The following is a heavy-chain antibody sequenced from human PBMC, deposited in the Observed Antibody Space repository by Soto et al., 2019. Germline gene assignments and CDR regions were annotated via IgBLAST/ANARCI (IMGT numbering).Heavy chain of an antibody. J-gene: IGHJ4*02. V-gene: IGHV1-2*02. CDR1: GYTFTGYY. Sequence: QVQLVQSGAEVKKPGASVKVSCKASGYTFTGYYMHWVRQAPGQGLEWMGWINPNSGGTNYAQKFQGRVTITRDTSFSTAYRELSRLGLNDTAVYYGARGPFERGYCSGGSCYPLGYWGQGTRSPSPQ. CDR3: ARGPFERGYCSGGSCYPLGY. D-gene: IGHD2-15*01. CDR2: INPNSGGT.